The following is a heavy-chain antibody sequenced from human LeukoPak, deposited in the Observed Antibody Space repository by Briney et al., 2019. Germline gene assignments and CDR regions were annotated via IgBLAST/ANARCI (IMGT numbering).Heavy chain of an antibody. CDR3: ARHSTTAGTEYAFDI. D-gene: IGHD2-2*01. Sequence: PSETLSLTCTVSGGSISSTNYYWGWIRQPPGKGLEWIGSIHHSGSTNYNPSLKSRVTISVDTSKNQFSLKLSSVTAADTAVYYCARHSTTAGTEYAFDIWGQGTMVTVSS. J-gene: IGHJ3*02. CDR2: IHHSGST. CDR1: GGSISSTNYY. V-gene: IGHV4-39*01.